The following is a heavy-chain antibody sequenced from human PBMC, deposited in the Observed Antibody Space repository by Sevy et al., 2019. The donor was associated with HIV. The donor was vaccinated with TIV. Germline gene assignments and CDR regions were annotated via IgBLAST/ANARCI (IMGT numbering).Heavy chain of an antibody. D-gene: IGHD2-15*01. V-gene: IGHV1-18*01. Sequence: ASVKVSCKASGYLFTSYRITWVRQAPGKRLELVGWISPHNGDTNYAQRVQDRVTMITDTSTTTAYMELRSLTSDDSAVYYGARAYCSGGRCYSLAYWGQGTLVTVSS. CDR1: GYLFTSYR. CDR2: ISPHNGDT. J-gene: IGHJ4*02. CDR3: ARAYCSGGRCYSLAY.